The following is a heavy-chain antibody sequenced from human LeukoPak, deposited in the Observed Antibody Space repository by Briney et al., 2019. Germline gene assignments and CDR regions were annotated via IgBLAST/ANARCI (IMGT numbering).Heavy chain of an antibody. Sequence: GGSLRLSRAASGFTLSNHAMIWVRQAPGKGLEWVSSISGSGAMTYYADSVKGRFTISRDNAMDTLYLQMDSLRADDTAVYYCVKDRVDGSGSQFDSWGQGSLVIVSS. V-gene: IGHV3-23*01. D-gene: IGHD3-10*01. CDR2: ISGSGAMT. CDR1: GFTLSNHA. J-gene: IGHJ4*02. CDR3: VKDRVDGSGSQFDS.